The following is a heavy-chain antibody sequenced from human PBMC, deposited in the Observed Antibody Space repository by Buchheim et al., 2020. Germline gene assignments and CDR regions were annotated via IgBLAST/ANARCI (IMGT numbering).Heavy chain of an antibody. Sequence: QVQLQQWGAGLLKPSETLSLTCAVYGGSFSGYYWSWIRQPPGKGLEWIGEINHSGSTNYNPSLKSRVTISVDTSKHQFSLKLSSVTAADTAVYYCARASSSTTKYYYYGMDVWGQGTT. CDR1: GGSFSGYY. CDR3: ARASSSTTKYYYYGMDV. J-gene: IGHJ6*02. D-gene: IGHD6-6*01. CDR2: INHSGST. V-gene: IGHV4-34*01.